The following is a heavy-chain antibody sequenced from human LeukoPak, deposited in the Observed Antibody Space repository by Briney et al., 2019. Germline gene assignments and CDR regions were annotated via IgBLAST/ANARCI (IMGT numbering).Heavy chain of an antibody. D-gene: IGHD3-22*01. CDR1: GFTFSSYA. J-gene: IGHJ4*02. CDR3: AKGEYYYDSSGYCDY. V-gene: IGHV3-23*01. Sequence: GGSLRLSCAASGFTFSSYAMSWVRQAPGKGLEWVSAISGSGGSTYYADSVKGRFTISRDNSKNTLYLQMNSLRAEDTAVYYCAKGEYYYDSSGYCDYWGQGPLVTVSS. CDR2: ISGSGGST.